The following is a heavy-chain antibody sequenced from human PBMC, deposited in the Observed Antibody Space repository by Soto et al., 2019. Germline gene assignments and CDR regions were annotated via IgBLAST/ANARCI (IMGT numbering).Heavy chain of an antibody. D-gene: IGHD2-2*01. J-gene: IGHJ4*02. CDR2: IWYDGSNK. Sequence: PGGSLRLSCAASGFTFSSYGMHWVRQAPGKGLEWVAVIWYDGSNKYYADSVKGRFTISRDNSKNTLYLQMNSLRAEDTAVYYCARDGRYCSSTSCYDYWGQGTLVTVSS. CDR3: ARDGRYCSSTSCYDY. CDR1: GFTFSSYG. V-gene: IGHV3-33*01.